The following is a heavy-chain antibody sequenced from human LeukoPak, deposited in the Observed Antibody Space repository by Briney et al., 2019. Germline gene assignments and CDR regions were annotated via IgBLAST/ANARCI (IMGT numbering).Heavy chain of an antibody. D-gene: IGHD1-26*01. CDR2: IYSGGST. CDR3: ARWDSGSYLNWFDP. J-gene: IGHJ5*02. Sequence: GGSLRLSCAASGFTVSSNYMSWVRQAPEKGLEWVSVIYSGGSTYYADSVKGRFTISRDNSKNTLYLQMNSLRAEDTAVYYCARWDSGSYLNWFDPWGQGTLVTVSS. V-gene: IGHV3-53*01. CDR1: GFTVSSNY.